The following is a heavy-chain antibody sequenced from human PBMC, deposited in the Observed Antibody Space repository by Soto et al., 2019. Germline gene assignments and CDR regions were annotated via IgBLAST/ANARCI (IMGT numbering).Heavy chain of an antibody. Sequence: ESGGGLVQPGGSLRLSCAASGFTFSSYSMNWVRQAPGKGLEWVSYISSSSSTIYYADSVKGRFTISRDNAKNSLYLQMNSLRDEDTAVYYCARDAEGYSSGWYFDYWGQGTLVTVSS. D-gene: IGHD6-19*01. CDR1: GFTFSSYS. CDR2: ISSSSSTI. CDR3: ARDAEGYSSGWYFDY. J-gene: IGHJ4*02. V-gene: IGHV3-48*02.